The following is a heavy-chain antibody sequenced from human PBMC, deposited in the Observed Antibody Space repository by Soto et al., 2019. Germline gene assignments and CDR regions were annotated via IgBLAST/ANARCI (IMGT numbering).Heavy chain of an antibody. V-gene: IGHV3-21*01. J-gene: IGHJ6*02. D-gene: IGHD2-21*02. CDR1: GFRFSTYI. Sequence: PGGSLRLSCEASGFRFSTYIMHWVRQSPGKGLEWVSSIGRRSDIYYADSVKGRFTISRDNAKNSVSLQMNSLRDEDTAVYYCAREETAWPLAYGLDVWGQGTTVTVSS. CDR2: IGRRSDI. CDR3: AREETAWPLAYGLDV.